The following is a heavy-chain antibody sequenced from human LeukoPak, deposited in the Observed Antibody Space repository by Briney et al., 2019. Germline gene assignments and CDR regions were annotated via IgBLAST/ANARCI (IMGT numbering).Heavy chain of an antibody. CDR2: INHSGST. D-gene: IGHD6-6*01. CDR3: ARAARPRRYFDY. J-gene: IGHJ4*02. Sequence: PSETLSLTCAVYGGSFSGYYWSWIRQPPGKGLEWIGEINHSGSTNYNPSLKSRVTISVDTSKNQFSLKLSSVTAADTAVYYCARAARPRRYFDYWGQGTLDTVSS. V-gene: IGHV4-34*01. CDR1: GGSFSGYY.